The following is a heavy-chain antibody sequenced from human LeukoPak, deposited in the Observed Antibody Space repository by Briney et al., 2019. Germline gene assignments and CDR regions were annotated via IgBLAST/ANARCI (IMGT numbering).Heavy chain of an antibody. CDR1: GFTFSDCA. CDR2: ISYDGSNK. V-gene: IGHV3-30-3*01. J-gene: IGHJ3*02. D-gene: IGHD2-2*01. CDR3: TRSIYQDAFDI. Sequence: GGSLRLSCAASGFTFSDCAVHWVRQAPGKGLEWVALISYDGSNKYYADSVKGRFTISRDNSKNTLYLEMNNLRTEDTAVYYCTRSIYQDAFDIWGQGTMVTVSS.